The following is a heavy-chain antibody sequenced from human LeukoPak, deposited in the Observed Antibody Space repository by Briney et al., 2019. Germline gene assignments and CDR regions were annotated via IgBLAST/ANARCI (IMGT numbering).Heavy chain of an antibody. CDR1: GFTFSSYS. CDR2: INQDGSEV. J-gene: IGHJ3*02. CDR3: ARVSGIAFDI. Sequence: GGSLRLSCAASGFTFSSYSMNWVCQPPGKGLEWVANINQDGSEVYYVDSVKGRFTVSRDNAKNSLYLQMNSLRAEDTAVYCCARVSGIAFDIWGQGTMVTVSS. V-gene: IGHV3-7*01.